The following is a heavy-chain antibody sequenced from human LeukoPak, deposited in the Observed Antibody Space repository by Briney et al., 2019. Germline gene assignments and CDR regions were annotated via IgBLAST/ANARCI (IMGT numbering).Heavy chain of an antibody. Sequence: GGSLRLSCVASGFSLDMYAMSWVRQAPGKGLEGVSGISRSSREIYYTDSVEGRFTISRDNSKNTLYLQMSSLRVEDTAVYYCAKDLYQYTTSWFDSWGQGTLVTVSS. CDR3: AKDLYQYTTSWFDS. D-gene: IGHD2-2*02. CDR2: ISRSSREI. V-gene: IGHV3-23*01. J-gene: IGHJ5*01. CDR1: GFSLDMYA.